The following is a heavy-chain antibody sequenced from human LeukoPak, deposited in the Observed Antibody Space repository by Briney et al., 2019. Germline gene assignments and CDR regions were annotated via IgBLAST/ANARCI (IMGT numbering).Heavy chain of an antibody. D-gene: IGHD3-22*01. CDR1: GYTFTDYY. CDR3: ARVDDSSGHYDAFDI. CDR2: INPNSGGT. J-gene: IGHJ3*02. V-gene: IGHV1-2*02. Sequence: ASVKVCCKASGYTFTDYYMHWVRQAPGQGLEWMGWINPNSGGTNYAQKFQGRVTMTRDTSISTAYMELRSDDTAVYYCARVDDSSGHYDAFDIWGQGTMVTVSS.